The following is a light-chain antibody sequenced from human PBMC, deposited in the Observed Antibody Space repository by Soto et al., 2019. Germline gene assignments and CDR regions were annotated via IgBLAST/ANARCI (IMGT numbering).Light chain of an antibody. V-gene: IGKV3-11*01. J-gene: IGKJ2*01. CDR2: DAS. CDR3: QQRSNWPTA. CDR1: QSVSSY. Sequence: EIVLTQSPATLSLSPGERATLSCRASQSVSSYLAWYQQKPGQAPRLLIYDASNRATGIPAKFSGSGSGTDFTLTISSLEPEEFAVYYCQQRSNWPTAFGEGPKLAIK.